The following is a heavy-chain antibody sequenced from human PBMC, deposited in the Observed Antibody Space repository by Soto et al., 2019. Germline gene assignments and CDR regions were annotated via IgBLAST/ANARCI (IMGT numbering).Heavy chain of an antibody. D-gene: IGHD3-22*01. J-gene: IGHJ4*02. V-gene: IGHV1-69*06. CDR1: GGTFSSYA. CDR3: AGDRSSGYYYQFDY. CDR2: IIPIFGTA. Sequence: SVKVSCKASGGTFSSYAISWVRQAPGQGLEWMGGIIPIFGTANYAQKFQGRVTITADKSTSTAYMELSSLRSEDTAVYYCAGDRSSGYYYQFDYWGQGTLVTASS.